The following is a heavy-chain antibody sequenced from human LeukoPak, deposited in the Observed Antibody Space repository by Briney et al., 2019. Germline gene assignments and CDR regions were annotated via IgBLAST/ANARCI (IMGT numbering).Heavy chain of an antibody. D-gene: IGHD3-22*01. V-gene: IGHV3-48*01. Sequence: GGSLRLSCAASGFTFSSYSMNWVRQAPGKGLEWVSYISSSSSTIYYADSVKGRFTISRDNAKNSLYLQMNSLRAEDTAVYYCASECYDSFDYWGQGTLVTVSS. CDR3: ASECYDSFDY. J-gene: IGHJ4*02. CDR1: GFTFSSYS. CDR2: ISSSSSTI.